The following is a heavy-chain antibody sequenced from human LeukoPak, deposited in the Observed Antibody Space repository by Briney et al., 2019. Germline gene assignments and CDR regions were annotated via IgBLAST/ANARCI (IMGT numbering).Heavy chain of an antibody. CDR2: ISGSGGST. Sequence: ETLSLTCTVSGGSISSSSYYWGWVRQAPGKGLEWVSAISGSGGSTYYADSVKGRFTISRDNSKNTLYLQMNSLRAEDTAVYYCAKGRVVPAAPSFDYWGQGTLVTVSS. CDR3: AKGRVVPAAPSFDY. D-gene: IGHD2-2*01. J-gene: IGHJ4*02. CDR1: GGSISSSSYY. V-gene: IGHV3-23*01.